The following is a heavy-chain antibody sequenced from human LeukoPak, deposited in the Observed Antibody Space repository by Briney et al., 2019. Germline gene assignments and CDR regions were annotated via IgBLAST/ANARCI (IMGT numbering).Heavy chain of an antibody. Sequence: PGGSLRLSCAASGFNFNKYDMTWARQAPGKGLEWVSTITGRSDKTYYTDSVKGRFVTSRDNSKDTLYLQMNSQRAEDTALYYCAKGGWLDDLGQGALVTVSS. V-gene: IGHV3-23*01. J-gene: IGHJ4*02. CDR3: AKGGWLDD. CDR1: GFNFNKYD. CDR2: ITGRSDKT. D-gene: IGHD6-19*01.